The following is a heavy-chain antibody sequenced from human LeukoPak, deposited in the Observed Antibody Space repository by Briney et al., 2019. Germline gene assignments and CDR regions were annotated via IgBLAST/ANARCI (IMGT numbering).Heavy chain of an antibody. CDR2: VYDRGGT. Sequence: PSETLSLTCTVSGDFISRYYWSWIRQSPGKGLEWIGYVYDRGGTNYNPSLKSRAIISADTSKNQFSLKVTSVTAADTAVYYCARASDSGAWHLGYWGQGTLVTVSS. CDR1: GDFISRYY. V-gene: IGHV4-59*01. D-gene: IGHD3-22*01. CDR3: ARASDSGAWHLGY. J-gene: IGHJ4*02.